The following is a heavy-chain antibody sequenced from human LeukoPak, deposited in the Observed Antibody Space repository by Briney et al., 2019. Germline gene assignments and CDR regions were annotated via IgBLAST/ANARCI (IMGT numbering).Heavy chain of an antibody. J-gene: IGHJ4*02. Sequence: PSETLSLTCAVYGGSFSGYYWSWIRQPPGKGLEWIGEINHSGSTNYNPSLKSRVTISVDTSKNQFSLKLSSVTAADTAVYYCARGRRFSGLLRYFDWPYLTMGYWGQGTLVTVSS. CDR1: GGSFSGYY. CDR3: ARGRRFSGLLRYFDWPYLTMGY. CDR2: INHSGST. V-gene: IGHV4-34*01. D-gene: IGHD3-9*01.